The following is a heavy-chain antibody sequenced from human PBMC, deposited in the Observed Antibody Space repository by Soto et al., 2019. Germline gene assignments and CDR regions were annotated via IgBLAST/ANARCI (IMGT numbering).Heavy chain of an antibody. CDR3: AKDARTTVTFFDY. V-gene: IGHV3-23*01. CDR2: ISASTTST. Sequence: GGSLRLSCAASGFTFSNFAMNWVRQAPGKGLEWVSGISASTTSTYYADSVKGRFTISRDTSSNTLYLQMNSLRAEDTVVYYCAKDARTTVTFFDYWGQGTLVTVSS. D-gene: IGHD4-17*01. J-gene: IGHJ4*02. CDR1: GFTFSNFA.